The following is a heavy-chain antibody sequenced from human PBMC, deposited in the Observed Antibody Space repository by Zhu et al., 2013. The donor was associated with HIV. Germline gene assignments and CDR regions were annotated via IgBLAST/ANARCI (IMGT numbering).Heavy chain of an antibody. CDR2: ISSSGSTI. CDR3: ARESGEQQLLARDYYYYGMDV. CDR1: GFTFSSYE. Sequence: EVQLVESGGGLVQPGGSLRLSCAASGFTFSSYEMNWVRQAPGKGLEWVSYISSSGSTIYYADSVKGRFTISRDNAKNSLYLQMNSLRAEDTAVYYCARESGEQQLLARDYYYYGMDVWGQGTTVTVSS. V-gene: IGHV3-48*03. J-gene: IGHJ6*02. D-gene: IGHD6-13*01.